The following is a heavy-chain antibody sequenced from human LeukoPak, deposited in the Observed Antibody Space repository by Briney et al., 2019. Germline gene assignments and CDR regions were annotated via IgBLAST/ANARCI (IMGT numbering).Heavy chain of an antibody. CDR2: IYTSGST. D-gene: IGHD3-10*01. V-gene: IGHV4-4*07. J-gene: IGHJ5*02. CDR3: AREGLGITMVRGVKWNWFDP. Sequence: PSETLSLTCTVSGGSISSYYWSWIRQPAGKGLEWIGRIYTSGSTNYNPSLKSRVTMSVDTSKNQFSLKLSSVTAADTAVYYCAREGLGITMVRGVKWNWFDPWGQGTLVTVSS. CDR1: GGSISSYY.